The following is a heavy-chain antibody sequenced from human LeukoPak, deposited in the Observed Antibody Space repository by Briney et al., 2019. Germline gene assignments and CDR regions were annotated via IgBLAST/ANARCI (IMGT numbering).Heavy chain of an antibody. V-gene: IGHV4-39*07. CDR1: GGSISSSSYY. CDR2: IYYSGST. J-gene: IGHJ4*02. Sequence: PSETLSLTCTVSGGSISSSSYYWGWIRQPPGKGLEWIGSIYYSGSTYYNPSLKSRVTISVDTSKNQFSLKLSSVTAADTAVYYCARALYSYGTTDYWGQGTLVTVSS. CDR3: ARALYSYGTTDY. D-gene: IGHD5-18*01.